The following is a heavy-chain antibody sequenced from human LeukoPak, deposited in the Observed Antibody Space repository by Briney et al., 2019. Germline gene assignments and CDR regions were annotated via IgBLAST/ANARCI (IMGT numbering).Heavy chain of an antibody. Sequence: ASVTVSCKASGYTFTSYGISWVRQAPGQGLEWMGWITAYNGNTNYAQKFQGRVTMTTDTSTSTAYMDLRSLTSDDTAVYYCARDRQLKIESGSFTPLGYWGQGTLVTVSS. CDR2: ITAYNGNT. J-gene: IGHJ4*02. V-gene: IGHV1-18*01. CDR3: ARDRQLKIESGSFTPLGY. CDR1: GYTFTSYG. D-gene: IGHD1-26*01.